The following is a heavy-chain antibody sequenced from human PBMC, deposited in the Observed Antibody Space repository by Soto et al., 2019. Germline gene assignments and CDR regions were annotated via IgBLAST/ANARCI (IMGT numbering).Heavy chain of an antibody. CDR2: ISYDGSNK. Sequence: GGSLRLSCAASGFTFSSYAMHWVRRAPGKGLEWVAVISYDGSNKYYADSVKGRFTISRDNSKNTLYLQMNSLRAEDTAVYYCARTPRRGEFGYCSGGSCYGAFDIWGQGTMVTVSS. CDR3: ARTPRRGEFGYCSGGSCYGAFDI. CDR1: GFTFSSYA. J-gene: IGHJ3*02. D-gene: IGHD2-15*01. V-gene: IGHV3-30-3*01.